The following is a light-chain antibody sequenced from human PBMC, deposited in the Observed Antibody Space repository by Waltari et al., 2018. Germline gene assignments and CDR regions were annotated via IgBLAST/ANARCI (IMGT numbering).Light chain of an antibody. J-gene: IGKJ3*01. V-gene: IGKV4-1*01. Sequence: DIVMSQSPDSLAVSLGERATLNCRSSQSLMYSSNNKNYLAWYQQKPGQAPKLLIYWASNRATGVPDRFTGSWSGTDFTLTITSVQPEDVAIYYCQQYFITPVTFGPGTKVEIK. CDR2: WAS. CDR1: QSLMYSSNNKNY. CDR3: QQYFITPVT.